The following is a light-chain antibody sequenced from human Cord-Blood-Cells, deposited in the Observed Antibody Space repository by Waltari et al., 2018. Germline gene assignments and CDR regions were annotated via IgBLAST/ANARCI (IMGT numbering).Light chain of an antibody. J-gene: IGLJ2*01. CDR1: GSDVGSNNL. V-gene: IGLV2-23*02. Sequence: QSALTQPASVSRSPGQSITISCTGTGSDVGSNNLVSWYQQHPGKAPTPMIYEVSKRPSGFSNRFSGSKSGNTASLTISGLQAEDEADYYCCSYAGSSTVVFGGGTKLTVL. CDR2: EVS. CDR3: CSYAGSSTVV.